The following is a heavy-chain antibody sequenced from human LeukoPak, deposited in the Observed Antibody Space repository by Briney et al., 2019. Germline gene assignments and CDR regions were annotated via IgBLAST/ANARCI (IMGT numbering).Heavy chain of an antibody. CDR2: ISSSSSYI. D-gene: IGHD2-15*01. CDR1: GFTFSSYS. CDR3: AGMKEVIAATRDGFDI. Sequence: GGSLRLSCAASGFTFSSYSMNWVRQAPGKGLEWVSSISSSSSYIYCADSVKGRFTISRDNAKNSLYLQMNSLRAEDTAVYYCAGMKEVIAATRDGFDIWGQGTMVTVSS. V-gene: IGHV3-21*01. J-gene: IGHJ3*02.